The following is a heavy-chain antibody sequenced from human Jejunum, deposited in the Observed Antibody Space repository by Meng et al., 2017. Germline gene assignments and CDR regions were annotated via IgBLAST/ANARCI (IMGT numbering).Heavy chain of an antibody. V-gene: IGHV3-23*01. CDR3: TSWREGSGYYFDY. Sequence: GGSRRPSCVRSGFTFSTYAMSWVRQAPGKGPEWVSALSASVATIYYTDSVKGRFTISRDNSKDTLYLQMNSLMAVDTALNYCTSWREGSGYYFDYWGQGTLVTVSS. CDR2: LSASVATI. D-gene: IGHD3-16*01. J-gene: IGHJ4*02. CDR1: GFTFSTYA.